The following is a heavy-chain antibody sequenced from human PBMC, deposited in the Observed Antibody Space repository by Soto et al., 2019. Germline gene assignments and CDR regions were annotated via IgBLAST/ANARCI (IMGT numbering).Heavy chain of an antibody. D-gene: IGHD6-19*01. J-gene: IGHJ4*02. CDR1: GFTFSSYA. CDR2: ISGSGGST. Sequence: HPGGSLRLSCAASGFTFSSYAMSWVRQAPGKGLEWVSAISGSGGSTYYADSVKGRFTISRDNSKNTLYLQMNSLRAEDTAVYYCAKDERVAVAGDYFDYWGQGTLVTVSS. CDR3: AKDERVAVAGDYFDY. V-gene: IGHV3-23*01.